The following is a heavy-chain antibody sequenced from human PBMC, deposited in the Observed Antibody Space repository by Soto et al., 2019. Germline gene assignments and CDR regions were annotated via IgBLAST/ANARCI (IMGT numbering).Heavy chain of an antibody. D-gene: IGHD6-13*01. CDR3: ARGVAAAGPALYYYGMDV. CDR2: IDPSDSYT. V-gene: IGHV5-10-1*01. J-gene: IGHJ6*02. Sequence: PGESLKISCKGSGYSFTSYWISWVRQMPGKGLEWMGRIDPSDSYTNYSPSFQGHVTISADKSISTAYLQWSSLKASDTAMYYCARGVAAAGPALYYYGMDVWGQGTTVTVSS. CDR1: GYSFTSYW.